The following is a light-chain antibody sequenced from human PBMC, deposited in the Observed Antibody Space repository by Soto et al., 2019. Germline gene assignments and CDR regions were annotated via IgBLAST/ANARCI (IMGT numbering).Light chain of an antibody. J-gene: IGKJ1*01. CDR2: GAS. CDR3: QQYNNWPPDRT. CDR1: QSVGSN. V-gene: IGKV3-15*01. Sequence: EIVMTQSPATLSVSPGERATLSCRASQSVGSNLAWYQQKPGQAPRLPIYGASTRATGIPARFSGSGSGTEFTLTISSLQSADFAIYFCQQYNNWPPDRTFGQGTKVEIK.